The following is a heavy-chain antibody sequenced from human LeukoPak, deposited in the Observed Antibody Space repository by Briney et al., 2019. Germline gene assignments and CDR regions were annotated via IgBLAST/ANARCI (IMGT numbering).Heavy chain of an antibody. V-gene: IGHV4-31*03. D-gene: IGHD3-10*01. J-gene: IGHJ4*02. CDR1: GGSISSGGYY. CDR2: IYYSGST. CDR3: ARERTYGSGSYSL. Sequence: SQTLSLTCTVSGGSISSGGYYWSWLRQHPGKGLEWIGYIYYSGSTYYNPSLKSRVTISVDTSKNQSSLKLSSVTAADTAVYCCARERTYGSGSYSLWGQGTLVTVSS.